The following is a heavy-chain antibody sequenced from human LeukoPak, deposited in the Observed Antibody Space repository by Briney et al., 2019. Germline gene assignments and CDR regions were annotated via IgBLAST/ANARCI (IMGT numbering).Heavy chain of an antibody. V-gene: IGHV3-30*04. CDR2: ISYDGSNK. Sequence: PGGSLRLSCAASGFTFSSYAMHWVRQAPGKGLEWVAVISYDGSNKYYADSVKGRFTISRDNSKNTLYLQMNSLRAEDTAVYYCARGTTWFDPWGQGTLVTVSS. D-gene: IGHD4-11*01. J-gene: IGHJ5*02. CDR3: ARGTTWFDP. CDR1: GFTFSSYA.